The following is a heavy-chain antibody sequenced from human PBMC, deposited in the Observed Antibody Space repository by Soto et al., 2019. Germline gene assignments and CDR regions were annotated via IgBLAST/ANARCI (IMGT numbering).Heavy chain of an antibody. CDR3: ARESTYSSSSYYYYYGMDV. J-gene: IGHJ6*02. D-gene: IGHD6-6*01. CDR2: IWYDGSNK. Sequence: QVQLVESGGGVVQPGRSLRLSCAASGFTFSSYGMHWVRQAPGKGLEWVAVIWYDGSNKYYADSVKGRFTISRDNSKNTLYLKMNSLRAEDTAVYYCARESTYSSSSYYYYYGMDVWGQGTTVTVSS. V-gene: IGHV3-33*01. CDR1: GFTFSSYG.